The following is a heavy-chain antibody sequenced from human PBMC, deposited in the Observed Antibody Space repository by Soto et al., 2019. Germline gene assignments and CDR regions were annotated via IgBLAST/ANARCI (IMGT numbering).Heavy chain of an antibody. D-gene: IGHD5-18*01. J-gene: IGHJ6*02. CDR1: GFPFSTYA. CDR3: VGKIDLTPSYLRYGWDI. V-gene: IGHV3-23*01. Sequence: WGSLLLSSTASGFPFSTYAMNWVRHSPVKGLEWVSGIGDNYHYTYYSDSVKGRFTNYRDDSKDTTYLKLGCLSAEDTALYYCVGKIDLTPSYLRYGWDIWGQGTTVTVSS. CDR2: IGDNYHYT.